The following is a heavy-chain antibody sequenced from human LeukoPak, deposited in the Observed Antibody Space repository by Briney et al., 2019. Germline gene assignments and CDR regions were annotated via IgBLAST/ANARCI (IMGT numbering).Heavy chain of an antibody. CDR1: GGSISSYY. CDR2: IYYSGST. D-gene: IGHD6-13*01. CDR3: ARATRIAAAGLWFDP. Sequence: SETLSLTCTVSGGSISSYYWSWIRQPPGKGLEWIGYIYYSGSTNYNPSLKSRVTISVDTSKNQFSLKLSSVTAADTAVYYCARATRIAAAGLWFDPWGQGTLVIVSS. V-gene: IGHV4-59*01. J-gene: IGHJ5*02.